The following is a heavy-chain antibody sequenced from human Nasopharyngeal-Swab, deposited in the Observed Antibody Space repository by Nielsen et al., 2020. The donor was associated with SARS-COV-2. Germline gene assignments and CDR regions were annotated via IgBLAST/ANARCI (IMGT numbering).Heavy chain of an antibody. D-gene: IGHD5-18*01. Sequence: SQTRSLTCAVFGGSFSGTFWSWIRQPPGKGLEWIAEINHSGSTNYNPSLKSRVTISVDTSKNQFSLKLTSVTAADTAVYYCARGTFGYTYTRPENNWFDPWGQGILVTVSS. CDR3: ARGTFGYTYTRPENNWFDP. V-gene: IGHV4-34*01. J-gene: IGHJ5*02. CDR2: INHSGST. CDR1: GGSFSGTF.